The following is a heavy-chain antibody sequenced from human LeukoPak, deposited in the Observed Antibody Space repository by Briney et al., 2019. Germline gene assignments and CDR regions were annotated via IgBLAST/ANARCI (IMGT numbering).Heavy chain of an antibody. D-gene: IGHD3-22*01. CDR1: GGSISSYF. V-gene: IGHV4-59*08. Sequence: SETLSLTCTVSGGSISSYFWSWIRQPPGKGLEWIGYIYYSGSTNYNPSLKSRVTISVDTSKNQFSLKLSSVTAADTAVYYCARHGAMIVVNDAFDIWGQGTMVTVSS. CDR3: ARHGAMIVVNDAFDI. CDR2: IYYSGST. J-gene: IGHJ3*02.